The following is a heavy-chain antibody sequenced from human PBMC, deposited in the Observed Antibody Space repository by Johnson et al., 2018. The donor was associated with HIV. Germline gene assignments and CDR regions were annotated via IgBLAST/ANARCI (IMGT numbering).Heavy chain of an antibody. V-gene: IGHV3-30-3*01. Sequence: QVQLVESGGGVVQPGRSLRLSCAASGFTFSSYTMHWVRQAPGKGLEWVAVISYDGSNKYYADSVKGRFTISRDNSKNTLYLQMNSRRAEDTAVYYCAREAGTGAFDIWGQGTMVTVSA. CDR1: GFTFSSYT. J-gene: IGHJ3*02. CDR2: ISYDGSNK. D-gene: IGHD6-19*01. CDR3: AREAGTGAFDI.